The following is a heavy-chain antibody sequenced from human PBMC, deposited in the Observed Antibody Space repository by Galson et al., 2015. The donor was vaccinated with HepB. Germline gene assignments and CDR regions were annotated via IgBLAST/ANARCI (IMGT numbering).Heavy chain of an antibody. J-gene: IGHJ6*02. CDR2: IYSGGST. CDR3: ARGYCSSTSCYSPNYYYYGMDV. CDR1: GFTVSSNY. Sequence: SLRLSCAASGFTVSSNYMSWVRQAPGKGLEWVSVIYSGGSTYYADSVKGRFTISRHNSKNTLYLQMNSLRAEDTAVYYCARGYCSSTSCYSPNYYYYGMDVWGQGTTVTVSS. V-gene: IGHV3-53*04. D-gene: IGHD2-2*01.